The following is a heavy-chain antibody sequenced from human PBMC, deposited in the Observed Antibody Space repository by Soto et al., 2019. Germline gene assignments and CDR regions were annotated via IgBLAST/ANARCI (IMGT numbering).Heavy chain of an antibody. CDR3: TTGPSGLRFLEWLFSPSI. CDR1: GFTFSNAW. Sequence: GGSLRLSCAASGFTFSNAWMNWVRQAPGKGLEWVGRIKSKTDGGTTDYAAPVKGRFTISRDDSENTLYLQMNSLETEDTAVYYCTTGPSGLRFLEWLFSPSIWGQGTMVTVSS. V-gene: IGHV3-15*07. D-gene: IGHD3-3*01. J-gene: IGHJ3*02. CDR2: IKSKTDGGTT.